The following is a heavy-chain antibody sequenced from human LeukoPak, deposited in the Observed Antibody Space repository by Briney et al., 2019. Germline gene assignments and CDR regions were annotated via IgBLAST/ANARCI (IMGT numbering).Heavy chain of an antibody. CDR1: GDSVSGYY. J-gene: IGHJ6*03. Sequence: SETLSLTCTVSGDSVSGYYWSWIRQPAGKGREWIGRIYTSGSTNYSPSLKSRVTMSLDTSKNQFSLKLTSVTAADTAVYYCARGIYCSGPTCYYYYYYMDVWGKGTTVTVSS. CDR3: ARGIYCSGPTCYYYYYYMDV. V-gene: IGHV4-4*07. CDR2: IYTSGST. D-gene: IGHD2-15*01.